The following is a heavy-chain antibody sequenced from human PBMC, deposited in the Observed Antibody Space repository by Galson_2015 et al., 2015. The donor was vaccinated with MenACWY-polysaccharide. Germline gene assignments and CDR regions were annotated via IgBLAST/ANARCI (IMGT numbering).Heavy chain of an antibody. D-gene: IGHD6-19*01. CDR2: IGSDGNNR. CDR1: SFTFATQA. CDR3: AKDSDYTTGWYSADY. J-gene: IGHJ4*02. Sequence: SLRLSCAASSFTFATQAMTWVRQAPGKGLEWVSSIGSDGNNRYHADSVKGRFTISRDNSKNTLYLQMNSLTADDTAVYFCAKDSDYTTGWYSADYWGQGTLVTVSS. V-gene: IGHV3-23*01.